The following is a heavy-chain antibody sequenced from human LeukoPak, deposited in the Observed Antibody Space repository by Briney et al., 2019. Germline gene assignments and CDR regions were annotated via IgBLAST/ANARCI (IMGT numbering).Heavy chain of an antibody. CDR2: LKSDGRST. D-gene: IGHD3-22*01. J-gene: IGHJ4*02. Sequence: PGGSLRLSCAASGFTFSSHWMHWVRQAPGKGLVWVSRLKSDGRSTSYADSVKGRFTITRDNAKNTLYLQMNSLRAEDTAVYYCARVGHYYDSSGYQGVYWGQGTLVTVSS. CDR3: ARVGHYYDSSGYQGVY. CDR1: GFTFSSHW. V-gene: IGHV3-74*01.